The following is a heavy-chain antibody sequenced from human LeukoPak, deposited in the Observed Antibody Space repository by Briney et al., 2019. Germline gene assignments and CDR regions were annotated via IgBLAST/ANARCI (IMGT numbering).Heavy chain of an antibody. CDR1: GYTFTSYG. J-gene: IGHJ4*02. CDR3: ARLVTEYQLRTYYFDY. V-gene: IGHV1-18*01. Sequence: ASVKVSCKASGYTFTSYGIGWVRQAPGQGLEWMGWISAYNGNTNYAQKLQGRVTMTTDTSTSTAYMELRSLRSDDTAVYYCARLVTEYQLRTYYFDYWGQGTLVTVSS. CDR2: ISAYNGNT. D-gene: IGHD2-2*01.